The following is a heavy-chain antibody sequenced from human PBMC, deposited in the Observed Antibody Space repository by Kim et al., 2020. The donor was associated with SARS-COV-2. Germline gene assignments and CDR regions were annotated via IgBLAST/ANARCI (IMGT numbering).Heavy chain of an antibody. CDR2: IIPIFGTA. D-gene: IGHD4-4*01. J-gene: IGHJ6*02. CDR1: GGTFSSYA. V-gene: IGHV1-69*13. CDR3: AENSNYTQNPNYYYDYGMDV. Sequence: SVKVSCKASGGTFSSYAISWVRQAPRQGLEWMGGIIPIFGTATYAQKFQGRVTITADESTSTAYMELSSLKSEDTAVYYCAENSNYTQNPNYYYDYGMDVGGQETTVTVSS.